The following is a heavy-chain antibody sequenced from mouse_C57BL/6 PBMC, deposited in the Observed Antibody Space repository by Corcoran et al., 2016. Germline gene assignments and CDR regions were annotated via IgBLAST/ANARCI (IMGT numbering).Heavy chain of an antibody. CDR1: GYTFTDYY. D-gene: IGHD2-4*01. Sequence: EVQLQQSGPELVKPGASVKISCKASGYTFTDYYMNWVKQSHGKSLEWIGDINPNNGGTSYNQKFKGKATLTVDKSSSTAYMELHSLTSEDSAVYYCARKDYDSGAYWGQGTLVTVSA. J-gene: IGHJ3*01. CDR3: ARKDYDSGAY. V-gene: IGHV1-26*01. CDR2: INPNNGGT.